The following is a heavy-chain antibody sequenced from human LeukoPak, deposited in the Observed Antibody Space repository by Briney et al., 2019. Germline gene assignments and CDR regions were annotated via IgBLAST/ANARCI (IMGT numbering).Heavy chain of an antibody. V-gene: IGHV3-74*01. J-gene: IGHJ5*02. Sequence: GGSLRLSCVASGFTFSSYWMHWVRQAPGKGLVWVARSNSDGSSTSYADSVKGRFTISRDNAKNTLYLQMNSLRVEDTAVYYRVRDRGNWFDPWGQGTLVTVSS. D-gene: IGHD3-10*01. CDR3: VRDRGNWFDP. CDR1: GFTFSSYW. CDR2: SNSDGSST.